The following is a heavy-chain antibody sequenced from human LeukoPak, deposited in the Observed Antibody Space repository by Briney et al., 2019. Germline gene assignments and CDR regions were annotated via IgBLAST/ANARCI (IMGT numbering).Heavy chain of an antibody. CDR1: GGSISSYY. D-gene: IGHD3/OR15-3a*01. V-gene: IGHV4-59*01. CDR3: ARAFWTAPPIDAFDI. J-gene: IGHJ3*02. CDR2: IYYSGST. Sequence: SETLSPTCTVSGGSISSYYWSWIRQPPGKGLEWIGYIYYSGSTNYNPSLKSRVTISVDTSKNQFSLKLSSVTAADTAVYYCARAFWTAPPIDAFDIWGQGTMVTVPS.